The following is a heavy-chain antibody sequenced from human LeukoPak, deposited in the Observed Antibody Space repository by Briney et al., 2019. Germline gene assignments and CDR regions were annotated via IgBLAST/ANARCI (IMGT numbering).Heavy chain of an antibody. V-gene: IGHV4-38-2*01. CDR2: IYHSGST. Sequence: GTLRLSCSASGFTFTTYGMNWVRQAPGKGLEWIGSIYHSGSTYYNPSLKSRVTISVDTSKNQFSLKLSSVTAADTAVYYCVRVVVITGWFDPWGQGTLVTVSS. D-gene: IGHD3-22*01. J-gene: IGHJ5*02. CDR1: GFTFTTYG. CDR3: VRVVVITGWFDP.